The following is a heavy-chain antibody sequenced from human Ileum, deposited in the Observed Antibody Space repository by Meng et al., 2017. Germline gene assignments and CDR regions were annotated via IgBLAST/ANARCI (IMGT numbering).Heavy chain of an antibody. CDR1: GFTFSSYA. V-gene: IGHV3-30*01. CDR3: GRERRGFYILH. J-gene: IGHJ4*02. Sequence: GESLKISCAASGFTFSSYAMHWVRQAPGKGLEWVALISYDGSQKFYADSVKGRFTISRDDSKSTLFLQMDSLTAEDTAVYYCGRERRGFYILHWGQGTLVTVSS. CDR2: ISYDGSQK.